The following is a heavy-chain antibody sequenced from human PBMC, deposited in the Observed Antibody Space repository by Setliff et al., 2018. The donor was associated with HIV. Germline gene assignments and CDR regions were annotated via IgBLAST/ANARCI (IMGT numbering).Heavy chain of an antibody. D-gene: IGHD1-7*01. Sequence: SETLSLTCTVSGGSISSYYWSWIRQPAGKGLEWIGRIYTSGSTNYNPSLKSRVTISVDTPNNRFALKLTSVTAADTAVYYCAKRAVQDGTVTSSNWFESWGQGTLVTVSS. J-gene: IGHJ5*01. CDR2: IYTSGST. CDR1: GGSISSYY. CDR3: AKRAVQDGTVTSSNWFES. V-gene: IGHV4-4*07.